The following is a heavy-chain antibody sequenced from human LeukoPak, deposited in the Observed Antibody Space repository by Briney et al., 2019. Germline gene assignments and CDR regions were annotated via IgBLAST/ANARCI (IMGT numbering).Heavy chain of an antibody. CDR2: IFANGVTT. CDR1: GFTFSNYG. CDR3: AKGLGGSASAPGS. Sequence: PGGSLRLSCAASGFTFSNYGMSWVRQAPGKGLEWVSAIFANGVTTFYADSVKGRFTISRDNSQNRLFLQVNSLRVEDTAVYYCAKGLGGSASAPGSWGQGTLVTVSS. D-gene: IGHD6-25*01. J-gene: IGHJ5*02. V-gene: IGHV3-23*01.